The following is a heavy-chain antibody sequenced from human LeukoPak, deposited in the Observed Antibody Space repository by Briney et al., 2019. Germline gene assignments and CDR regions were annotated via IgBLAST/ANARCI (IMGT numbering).Heavy chain of an antibody. CDR3: ARGGFGIVVVSAIDY. V-gene: IGHV3-74*01. J-gene: IGHJ4*02. CDR1: GFTFRNYW. Sequence: GALRLSCAASGFTFRNYWMHWVRQTPGKGLVWVSRINSDGSSTTYADSVKGRFTMSRDNAKNTLYLQMNSLRAEDTAVYYCARGGFGIVVVSAIDYWGQGTLVTVSS. CDR2: INSDGSST. D-gene: IGHD2-21*01.